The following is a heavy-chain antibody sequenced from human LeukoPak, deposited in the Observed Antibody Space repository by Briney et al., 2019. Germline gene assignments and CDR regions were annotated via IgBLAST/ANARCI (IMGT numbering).Heavy chain of an antibody. V-gene: IGHV4-39*01. J-gene: IGHJ3*02. Sequence: ETLSLTCTVSGGSISSSSYYWGWIRQPPGKGLEWIGSIYYSGSTYYNPSLKSRVTISVDTSKNQFSLKLSSVTAADTAVYYCARPEYYYDSSGPFGIWGQGTMVTVSS. D-gene: IGHD3-22*01. CDR1: GGSISSSSYY. CDR2: IYYSGST. CDR3: ARPEYYYDSSGPFGI.